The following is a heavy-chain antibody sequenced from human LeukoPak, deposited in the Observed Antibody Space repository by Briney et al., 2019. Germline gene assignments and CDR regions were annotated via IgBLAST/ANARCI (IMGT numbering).Heavy chain of an antibody. CDR3: AREANSGYFWYLDL. D-gene: IGHD5-12*01. CDR2: IAVGGNT. Sequence: PGGSLRLSCAASGFSFSSHDMHWVRQAAGKGLEWVSAIAVGGNTYYSDSVKGRFTISRENAKNSVYLQMNSLGAGDTAVYYCAREANSGYFWYLDLWGRGTLVTVSS. J-gene: IGHJ2*01. CDR1: GFSFSSHD. V-gene: IGHV3-13*01.